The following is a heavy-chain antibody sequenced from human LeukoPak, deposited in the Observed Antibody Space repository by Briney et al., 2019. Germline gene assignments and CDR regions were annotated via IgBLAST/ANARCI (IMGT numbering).Heavy chain of an antibody. CDR3: ARLPFNFYGSGTHLNYFDY. J-gene: IGHJ4*02. CDR1: GDSITNSDYY. CDR2: IYYSGST. V-gene: IGHV4-39*01. D-gene: IGHD3-10*01. Sequence: SQTLSLTCTVSGDSITNSDYYWGWIRQPPGKGLEWIGSIYYSGSTYYNPSLKSRVTISVDTSKNQFSLKLSSVTAADTAVYYCARLPFNFYGSGTHLNYFDYWVQGTLVTVSS.